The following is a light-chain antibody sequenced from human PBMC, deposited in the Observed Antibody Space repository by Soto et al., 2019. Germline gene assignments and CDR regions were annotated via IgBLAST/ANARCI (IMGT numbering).Light chain of an antibody. Sequence: QSALTQPASVSGSPGQSITISCTGTSSDIGAYNYVSWYQQHPGKAPKLMIYDVSNRPSGVSNRFSGSKSGNTASLTISGLQAEDEADYYCSSYTSSRTYVFGTGTKLTV. CDR3: SSYTSSRTYV. V-gene: IGLV2-14*01. J-gene: IGLJ1*01. CDR1: SSDIGAYNY. CDR2: DVS.